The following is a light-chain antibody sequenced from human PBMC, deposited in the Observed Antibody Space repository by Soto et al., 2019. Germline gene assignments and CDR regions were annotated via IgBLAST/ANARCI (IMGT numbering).Light chain of an antibody. V-gene: IGLV1-44*01. CDR1: SSNIGSNA. Sequence: QSVLTQPPSASGTPGQRVTISCSGSSSNIGSNAVNWYQQLPGTAPRLLIYSNNQRPSGVPDRFSGSKSGTSASLAISGLQSDDEADYYCAAWHDSLNGRYVFGTGTKLTVL. CDR2: SNN. J-gene: IGLJ1*01. CDR3: AAWHDSLNGRYV.